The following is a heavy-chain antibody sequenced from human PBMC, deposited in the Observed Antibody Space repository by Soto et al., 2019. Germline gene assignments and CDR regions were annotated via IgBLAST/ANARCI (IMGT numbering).Heavy chain of an antibody. CDR2: IWYDGSNK. CDR3: ARDDISNYYYGMDV. V-gene: IGHV3-33*01. Sequence: TGGSLRLSCAASGFTFSSFGMHWVRQAPGKGLEWVAVIWYDGSNKYYADSVKGRFTISRDNSKNTLYLQMNSLRAEDTAVYYCARDDISNYYYGMDVWGQGTTVTVSS. D-gene: IGHD2-15*01. J-gene: IGHJ6*02. CDR1: GFTFSSFG.